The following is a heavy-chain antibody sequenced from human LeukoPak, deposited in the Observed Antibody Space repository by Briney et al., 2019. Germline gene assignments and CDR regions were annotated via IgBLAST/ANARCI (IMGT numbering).Heavy chain of an antibody. CDR3: SKKGQNEDYGKPD. V-gene: IGHV3-30*18. CDR1: GFTFNKYW. CDR2: MSYYEGDK. D-gene: IGHD4-17*01. J-gene: IGHJ4*02. Sequence: PGGSLRLSCAASGFTFNKYWMSWVRQVPGKGLEWVAAMSYYEGDKHYADSVKGRFTISRDNSRSTLYLQMNSLRAEDTAVYYCSKKGQNEDYGKPDWGQGTLVTVSS.